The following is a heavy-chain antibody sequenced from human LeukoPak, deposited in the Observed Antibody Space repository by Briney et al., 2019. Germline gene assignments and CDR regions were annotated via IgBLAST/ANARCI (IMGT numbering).Heavy chain of an antibody. CDR2: ISSNGGST. D-gene: IGHD3-22*01. V-gene: IGHV3-64*01. Sequence: GGSLRLSCAASGFTFSSYAMHWVRQAPGKGLEYVSAISSNGGSTYYANSVKGRFTISRDNSKNTLYLQMGSLRAEDMAVYYCARSPFYYDSSGYYYGGYYFDYWGQGTLVTVSS. J-gene: IGHJ4*02. CDR3: ARSPFYYDSSGYYYGGYYFDY. CDR1: GFTFSSYA.